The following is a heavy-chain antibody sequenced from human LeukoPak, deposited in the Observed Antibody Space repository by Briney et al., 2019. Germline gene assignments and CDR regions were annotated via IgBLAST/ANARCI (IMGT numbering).Heavy chain of an antibody. J-gene: IGHJ6*02. V-gene: IGHV4-59*01. CDR3: ARDILAAAGSYGMDV. D-gene: IGHD6-13*01. CDR2: IYYSGST. Sequence: PSETLSLTCTVSGGSIAGYYWSWIRQPPGKGLEWIGYIYYSGSTNYNPSLKSRVTISVDTSKNQFSLKLSSVTAADTAVYYCARDILAAAGSYGMDVWGQGTTVTVSS. CDR1: GGSIAGYY.